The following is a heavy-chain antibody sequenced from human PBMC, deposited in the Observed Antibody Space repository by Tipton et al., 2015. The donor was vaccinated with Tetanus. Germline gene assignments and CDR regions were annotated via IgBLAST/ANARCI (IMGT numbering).Heavy chain of an antibody. CDR3: ARAPRYYGGDCYHSDY. J-gene: IGHJ4*02. Sequence: SLRLSCAASGFTSESHYMHWVRQAPGKGLEWVSVLYSGGGPNYADSVKGRFTISRDNSKNTLYLQMNSLRVEDTAIYYCARAPRYYGGDCYHSDYWGQGTLVTVSS. CDR2: LYSGGGP. D-gene: IGHD2-21*02. V-gene: IGHV3-53*01. CDR1: GFTSESHY.